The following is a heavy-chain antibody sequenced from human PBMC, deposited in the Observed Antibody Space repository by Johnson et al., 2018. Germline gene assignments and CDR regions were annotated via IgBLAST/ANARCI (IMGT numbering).Heavy chain of an antibody. J-gene: IGHJ3*02. D-gene: IGHD3-9*01. CDR2: INSKDFGGRT. CDR3: ARDRSYDIYLGDAFDI. Sequence: VQLVESGGGLVKPGGSLRLSCAASGFTFSDAWMNWVRQAPGKGLEWVGRINSKDFGGRTDYGAPVKGRFTITRDNSKNRRDLQVNSLRAEDTAVYYCARDRSYDIYLGDAFDIWGQGTMVTVSS. V-gene: IGHV3-15*07. CDR1: GFTFSDAW.